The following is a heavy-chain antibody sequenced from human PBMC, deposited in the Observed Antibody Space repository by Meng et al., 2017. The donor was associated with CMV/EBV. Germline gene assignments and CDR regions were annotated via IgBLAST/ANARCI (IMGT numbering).Heavy chain of an antibody. CDR1: GGSISSYY. Sequence: PETLSLTCTVSGGSISSYYWSWIRQPPGKGLEWIGYIYYSGSTNYNPSLKSRVTISVDTSKNQFSLKLSSVTAADTAVYYCARYNWNFNYYCGMDVWGQGTTVTVSS. CDR3: ARYNWNFNYYCGMDV. CDR2: IYYSGST. V-gene: IGHV4-59*01. D-gene: IGHD1-7*01. J-gene: IGHJ6*02.